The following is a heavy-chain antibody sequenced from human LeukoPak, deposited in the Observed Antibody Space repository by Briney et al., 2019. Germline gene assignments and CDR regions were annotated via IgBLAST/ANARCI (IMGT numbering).Heavy chain of an antibody. V-gene: IGHV1-8*01. CDR1: GYTFTSYE. CDR3: ARDKIAVAGKGFDY. CDR2: MNPNSGNT. J-gene: IGHJ4*02. D-gene: IGHD6-19*01. Sequence: GASVKVSCKASGYTFTSYEINWVRQATGQGLEWMEWMNPNSGNTGYAQKFQGRVSMTRNTSISTTYMELSSLRSEDTAVYYCARDKIAVAGKGFDYWGQGTLVTVSS.